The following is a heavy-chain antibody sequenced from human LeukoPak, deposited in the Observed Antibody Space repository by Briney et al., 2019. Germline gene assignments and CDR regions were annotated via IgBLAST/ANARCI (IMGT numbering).Heavy chain of an antibody. J-gene: IGHJ4*02. D-gene: IGHD2-21*02. Sequence: GGSVRLSCAASEFTFSNYWMTWIRQAPGKGLEWVANIKQDGSEKYYVDSVKGRFTISRDNAKNSLYLQMNSLRADDTAVYYCAREKVTATRSFFDYFVQGT. CDR3: AREKVTATRSFFDY. CDR2: IKQDGSEK. V-gene: IGHV3-7*05. CDR1: EFTFSNYW.